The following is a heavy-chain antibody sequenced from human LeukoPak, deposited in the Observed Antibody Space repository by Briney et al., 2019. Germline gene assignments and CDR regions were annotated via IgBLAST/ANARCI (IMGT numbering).Heavy chain of an antibody. J-gene: IGHJ4*02. CDR2: INQDGSQK. D-gene: IGHD1-26*01. V-gene: IGHV3-7*01. CDR3: AKRIVGAWGFDY. CDR1: GFTFSSHW. Sequence: GGSLRLSCAGSGFTFSSHWIGWVRQAPGKGLEWVAHINQDGSQKYYVDSVEGRFAISRDNAKNSLYLQMNSLRAEDTAIYYCAKRIVGAWGFDYWGQGTLVTVSS.